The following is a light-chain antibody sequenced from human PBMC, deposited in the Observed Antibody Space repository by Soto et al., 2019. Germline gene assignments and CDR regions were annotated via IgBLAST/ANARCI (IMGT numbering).Light chain of an antibody. CDR3: MQALQTPFT. V-gene: IGKV2-28*01. CDR1: QSLLHSNGYNY. CDR2: LGS. J-gene: IGKJ3*01. Sequence: DLVMTQSPLSLPVTPGEPASISCRSSQSLLHSNGYNYLDWYLQMPGQSPQLLIYLGSNRASGVPDRFSGSGSGTDFTLKISRVEAEDVGVYYCMQALQTPFTFGPGTKVDIK.